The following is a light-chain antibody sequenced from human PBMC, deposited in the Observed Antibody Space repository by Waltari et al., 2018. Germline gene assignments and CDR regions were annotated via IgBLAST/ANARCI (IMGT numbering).Light chain of an antibody. CDR3: LLAHGGVVV. V-gene: IGLV7-46*01. J-gene: IGLJ2*01. Sequence: QAVVTQEPSLTVPPGGTVTLTCGSSTGPVTHGHYPYGFQQKPGLALTTFISDTSDKTASSPALISGSRLGVKEALTLSGAKLEGAADDSCLLAHGGVVVFGVGTKLTVL. CDR1: TGPVTHGHY. CDR2: DTS.